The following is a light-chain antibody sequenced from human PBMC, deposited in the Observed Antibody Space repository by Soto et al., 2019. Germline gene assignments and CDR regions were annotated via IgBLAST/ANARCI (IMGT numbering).Light chain of an antibody. CDR2: EGS. J-gene: IGLJ3*02. Sequence: QSVLTQSASMSGSPGQSITISCTGSSSDVGNYNLVSWYLQYPGKAPKIIIYEGSKRPSGVPDRFSGSKSGNTASLTISGLRAEDEADYYCCSYGARFGGGTKLTVL. CDR1: SSDVGNYNL. CDR3: CSYGAR. V-gene: IGLV2-23*01.